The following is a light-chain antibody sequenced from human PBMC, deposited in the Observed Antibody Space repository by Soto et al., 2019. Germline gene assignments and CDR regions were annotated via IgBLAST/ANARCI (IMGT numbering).Light chain of an antibody. CDR1: QSVSSNY. V-gene: IGKV3-20*01. Sequence: EIVLTQSPCTLSLSPGERATLSCRASQSVSSNYLAWYQQKTGQAPRLLIYGASNRATGIPARFSGSGSGTEFTLTISRLESEDFAVYYCQQYGSSPRTFGQGTRVEI. CDR3: QQYGSSPRT. J-gene: IGKJ5*01. CDR2: GAS.